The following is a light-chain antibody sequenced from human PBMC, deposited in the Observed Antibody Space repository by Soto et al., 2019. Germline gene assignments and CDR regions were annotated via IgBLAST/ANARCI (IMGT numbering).Light chain of an antibody. CDR2: GAS. CDR1: QSVSSSY. V-gene: IGKV3-20*01. CDR3: KQYGSSPQT. J-gene: IGKJ2*01. Sequence: EIVLTQSPGTLSLSPGERATLSCRASQSVSSSYLAWYQQKPGQAPRLLIYGASSRATGIPDRFSGSGSGTDFTLNISRLEPEDFAVYYCKQYGSSPQTFGQGTKLEIK.